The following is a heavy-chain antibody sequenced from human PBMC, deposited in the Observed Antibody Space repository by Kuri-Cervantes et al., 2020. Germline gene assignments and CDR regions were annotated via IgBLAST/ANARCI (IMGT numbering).Heavy chain of an antibody. J-gene: IGHJ4*02. CDR1: GYSFTSSW. CDR3: ARRSIASTGTAFDY. V-gene: IGHV5-51*01. Sequence: KVSCKGSGYSFTSSWIAWVRQMPGKGLEWMGIIYPGDSDTRYSPSFQGQVTISADKSISTAYLQWSSLKASDTAMYYCARRSIASTGTAFDYWGQGTLVTVSS. CDR2: IYPGDSDT. D-gene: IGHD1-1*01.